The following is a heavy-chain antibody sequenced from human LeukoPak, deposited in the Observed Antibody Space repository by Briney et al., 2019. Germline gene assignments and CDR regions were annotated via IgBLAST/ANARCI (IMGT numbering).Heavy chain of an antibody. Sequence: GGSLRLSCAASGFTFSSYSMNWVRQAPGKGLEWVSSISSSSYIYYADSVKGRFTISRDNAKNSLYLQMNSLRAEDTAVYYCASPPYSSGWYYFDYWGQGTLVTVSS. CDR1: GFTFSSYS. V-gene: IGHV3-21*01. D-gene: IGHD6-19*01. J-gene: IGHJ4*02. CDR2: ISSSSYI. CDR3: ASPPYSSGWYYFDY.